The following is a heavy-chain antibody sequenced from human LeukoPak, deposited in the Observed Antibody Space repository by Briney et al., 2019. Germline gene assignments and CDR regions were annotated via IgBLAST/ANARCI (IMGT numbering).Heavy chain of an antibody. Sequence: PGASVKVSCKASGYTFTSYDINWVRQATGQGLEWMGRMNPNSGNTGYAQKFQGRVTMTRNTSISTAYMELSSLRSEDTAVYYCARGSFWGYSSSWYFGYWGQGTLVTVSS. CDR1: GYTFTSYD. J-gene: IGHJ4*02. D-gene: IGHD6-13*01. V-gene: IGHV1-8*01. CDR3: ARGSFWGYSSSWYFGY. CDR2: MNPNSGNT.